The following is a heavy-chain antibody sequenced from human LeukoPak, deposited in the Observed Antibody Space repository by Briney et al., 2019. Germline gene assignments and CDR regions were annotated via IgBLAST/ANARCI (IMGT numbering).Heavy chain of an antibody. CDR2: IYYSGCT. D-gene: IGHD2-15*01. Sequence: SQTLSLTCTVSGGSISSGGYYWSWIRQHPGKGLEWIGYIYYSGCTYYNPSLKRRVTISVDTSKNQFSLKLSSVTAADTAVYYCARDRSKVVAATTAFDIWGQGTMVTVSS. J-gene: IGHJ3*02. CDR3: ARDRSKVVAATTAFDI. CDR1: GGSISSGGYY. V-gene: IGHV4-31*03.